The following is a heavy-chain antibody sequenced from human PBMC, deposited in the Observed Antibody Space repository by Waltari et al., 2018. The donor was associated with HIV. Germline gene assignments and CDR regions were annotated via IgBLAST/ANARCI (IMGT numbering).Heavy chain of an antibody. CDR2: INESGNS. J-gene: IGHJ2*01. CDR3: ARGSAWLYGRRGYPRGFWYFDL. CDR1: GASLSGFY. D-gene: IGHD3-22*01. V-gene: IGHV4-34*02. Sequence: QVQLQQWGTGLLKPSETLSLTCGVYGASLSGFYWTWIRQSPGEGLEWIGEINESGNSNTNPSLKNRVDISVDTSKKQISLNMTSMTAADTAVYYCARGSAWLYGRRGYPRGFWYFDLWGRGSHVSVSS.